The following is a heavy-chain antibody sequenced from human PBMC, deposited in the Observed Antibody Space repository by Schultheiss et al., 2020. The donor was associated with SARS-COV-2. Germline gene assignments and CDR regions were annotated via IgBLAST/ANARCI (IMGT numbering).Heavy chain of an antibody. J-gene: IGHJ6*02. V-gene: IGHV3-74*01. Sequence: GGSLRLSCAASGFTFSSYGMHWVRQAPGKGLEWVSRINSDGSSTSYADSVKGRLTISRDNAKNTVYVQMNSLRAEDTAVYYCAKESNGGYDMDVWGQGTTVTVSS. CDR3: AKESNGGYDMDV. CDR2: INSDGSST. CDR1: GFTFSSYG. D-gene: IGHD2-8*01.